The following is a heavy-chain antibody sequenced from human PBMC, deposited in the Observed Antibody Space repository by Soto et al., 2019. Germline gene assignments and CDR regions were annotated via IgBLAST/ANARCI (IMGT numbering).Heavy chain of an antibody. Sequence: GGSLRLSCAASGFTFSSYAMHWVRQAPGKGLEWVAVISYDGSNKYYADSVKGRFTISRDNSKNTLYLQMNSLRAEDTAVYYCARDRVFRCSGGSCYSLDYWGQGTLVTVS. CDR2: ISYDGSNK. J-gene: IGHJ4*02. CDR1: GFTFSSYA. CDR3: ARDRVFRCSGGSCYSLDY. D-gene: IGHD2-15*01. V-gene: IGHV3-30-3*01.